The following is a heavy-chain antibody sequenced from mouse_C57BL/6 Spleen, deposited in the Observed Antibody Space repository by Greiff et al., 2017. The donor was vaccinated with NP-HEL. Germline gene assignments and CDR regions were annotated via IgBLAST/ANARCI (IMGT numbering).Heavy chain of an antibody. Sequence: QVHVKQPGAELVRPGSSVKLSCKASGYTFTSYWMHWVKQRPLQGLEWIGNIDPSDSETHYNQKFKDKATLTVDKSSSTAYMQLSSLTSEDSAVYYCARSGYYGSSYGAMDYWGQGTSVTVSS. J-gene: IGHJ4*01. D-gene: IGHD1-1*01. V-gene: IGHV1-52*01. CDR1: GYTFTSYW. CDR3: ARSGYYGSSYGAMDY. CDR2: IDPSDSET.